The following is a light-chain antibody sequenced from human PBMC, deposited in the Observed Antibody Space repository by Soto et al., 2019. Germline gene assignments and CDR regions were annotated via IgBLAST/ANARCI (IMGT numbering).Light chain of an antibody. CDR3: QQYNNWWT. CDR1: QSINSN. V-gene: IGKV3-15*01. CDR2: GAS. Sequence: EIVMTQSPATLSVSPGERATLSCRASQSINSNLAWYQQKPGQTPRLLIYGASPRATGIPARFSGSGSGTDFTLTISSLQSEDFAVYYCQQYNNWWTFGQGTKVEIK. J-gene: IGKJ1*01.